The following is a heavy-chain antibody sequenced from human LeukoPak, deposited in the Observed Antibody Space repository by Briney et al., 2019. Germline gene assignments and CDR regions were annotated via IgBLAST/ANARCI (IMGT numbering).Heavy chain of an antibody. J-gene: IGHJ6*02. CDR1: GYTFTGYY. D-gene: IGHD2-2*01. CDR2: ISAYNGNT. V-gene: IGHV1-18*04. CDR3: ARLAGCSSTSCYAGDRMDV. Sequence: GASVKVSCKASGYTFTGYYMHWVRQAPGQGLEWMGWISAYNGNTNYAQKLQGRVTMTTDTSTSTAYMELRSLRSDDTAVYYCARLAGCSSTSCYAGDRMDVWGQGTTVTVSS.